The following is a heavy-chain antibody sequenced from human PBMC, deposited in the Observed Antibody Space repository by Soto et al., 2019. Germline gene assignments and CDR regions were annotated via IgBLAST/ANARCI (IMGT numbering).Heavy chain of an antibody. CDR2: IYPGDSDT. Sequence: GESLKISCKGSGYSFTSYWIGWVRQMPGKGLEWMGIIYPGDSDTRYSLSFQGQITISADKSLSPAYLQWSSLKASDTAMYYCAIVGDHYDILTGYFSPDYWGQGTLVTVSS. CDR1: GYSFTSYW. CDR3: AIVGDHYDILTGYFSPDY. V-gene: IGHV5-51*01. D-gene: IGHD3-9*01. J-gene: IGHJ4*02.